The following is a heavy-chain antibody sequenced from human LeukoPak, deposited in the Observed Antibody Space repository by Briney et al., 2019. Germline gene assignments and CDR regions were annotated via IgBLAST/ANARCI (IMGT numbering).Heavy chain of an antibody. J-gene: IGHJ4*02. CDR3: ARSKDGSGFAAY. CDR1: GGSFSGYY. V-gene: IGHV4-34*01. CDR2: INHSGNT. Sequence: SETLSLTCAVYGGSFSGYYWTWIRQPPGKGLEWIGEINHSGNTNYNPSLKSRVAISVDTSKNQFFLKLSSVIAADTAMYYCARSKDGSGFAAYWGQGTQVTVSS. D-gene: IGHD3-22*01.